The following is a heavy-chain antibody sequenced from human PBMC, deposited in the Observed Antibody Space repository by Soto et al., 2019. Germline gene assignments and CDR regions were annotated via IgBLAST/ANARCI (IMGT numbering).Heavy chain of an antibody. CDR1: GFTFSSYA. CDR3: AKGRRPEYYDSSGYLTFDP. Sequence: GGSLRLSCAASGFTFSSYAMSWVRQAPGKGLEWVSAISGSGGSTYYADSVKGRFTISRDNSKNTLYLQMNSLRAEDTAVYYCAKGRRPEYYDSSGYLTFDPWGQGTLVTVSS. D-gene: IGHD3-22*01. J-gene: IGHJ5*02. CDR2: ISGSGGST. V-gene: IGHV3-23*01.